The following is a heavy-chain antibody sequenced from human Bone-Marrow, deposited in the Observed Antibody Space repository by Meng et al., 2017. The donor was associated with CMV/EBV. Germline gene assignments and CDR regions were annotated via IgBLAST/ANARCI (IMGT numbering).Heavy chain of an antibody. V-gene: IGHV4-31*03. J-gene: IGHJ4*02. CDR1: GGSISSGGYY. CDR2: IYYSGST. Sequence: CPVSGGSISSGGYYWSWIRQHPRKGLEWVGHIYYSGSTSYNPSLKSRVTVSADTSKNQFSLKLRSVTAADTAVYYCARGPVPDPEDFWGQGTLVTVSS. D-gene: IGHD2-2*01. CDR3: ARGPVPDPEDF.